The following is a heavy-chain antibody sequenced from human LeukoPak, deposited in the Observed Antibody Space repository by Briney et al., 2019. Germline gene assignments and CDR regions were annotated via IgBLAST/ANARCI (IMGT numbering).Heavy chain of an antibody. CDR3: ARSSRMDV. Sequence: GASVKVSCKASGGTFSSYAISWVRQGPGQGLEWMGGIIPIFGTANYAQKFQGRVTITRNTSISTAYMELSSLRSEDTAVYYCARSSRMDVWGKGTTVTVS. CDR2: IIPIFGTA. D-gene: IGHD2-15*01. V-gene: IGHV1-69*05. CDR1: GGTFSSYA. J-gene: IGHJ6*03.